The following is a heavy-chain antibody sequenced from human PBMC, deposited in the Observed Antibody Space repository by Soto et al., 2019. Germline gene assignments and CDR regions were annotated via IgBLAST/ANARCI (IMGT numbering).Heavy chain of an antibody. CDR2: IRGKGDGGAT. J-gene: IGHJ4*02. Sequence: EVQLVESGGGLVKPGGSLRLSFAASGVTFSNAEMTWVRQAPGKGLEWVGRIRGKGDGGATDYAAPVKYRFIILREDSENMVYLQMNSLKTADTAVYYCTTSGGGSGWSFWGQGTLVTVSS. CDR1: GVTFSNAE. D-gene: IGHD6-19*01. CDR3: TTSGGGSGWSF. V-gene: IGHV3-15*07.